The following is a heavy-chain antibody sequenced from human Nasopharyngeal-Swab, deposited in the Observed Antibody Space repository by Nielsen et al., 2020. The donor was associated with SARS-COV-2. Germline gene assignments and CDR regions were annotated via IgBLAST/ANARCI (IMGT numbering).Heavy chain of an antibody. V-gene: IGHV4-59*01. CDR1: GGSISSYY. D-gene: IGHD4-17*01. J-gene: IGHJ4*02. Sequence: SESLSPTCPVSGGSISSYYWSWIRQPPGKGLEWIGYIYYSVRTNYNPSLKSRVTISVDTSQKQFSLKLSSVTAADTAVYYCAGGFGDYDYWGQGTLFPVSS. CDR3: AGGFGDYDY. CDR2: IYYSVRT.